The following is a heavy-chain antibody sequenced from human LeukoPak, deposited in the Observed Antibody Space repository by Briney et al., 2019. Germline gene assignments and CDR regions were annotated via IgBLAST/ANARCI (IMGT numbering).Heavy chain of an antibody. Sequence: GGSLRLSCAASGFIFSKYGMQWVRQTPGKGLEWVSSISSSSSYIYYADSVKGRFIISRDNSKSTLYLQMNSLRAEDTAVYYCAKDLYGDYQSDYWGQGTLVIVSS. CDR3: AKDLYGDYQSDY. J-gene: IGHJ4*02. D-gene: IGHD4-17*01. CDR2: ISSSSSYI. CDR1: GFIFSKYG. V-gene: IGHV3-21*04.